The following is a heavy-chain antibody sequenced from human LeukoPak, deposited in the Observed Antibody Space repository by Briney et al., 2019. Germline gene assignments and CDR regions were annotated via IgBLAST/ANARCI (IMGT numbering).Heavy chain of an antibody. J-gene: IGHJ6*03. Sequence: SVKVSCKASGGTFSSYAISWVRQAPGQGLEWMGGIIPIFGTANYAQKFQGRVTITADESTSTAYMELSSLRSEDTAVYYCARGGTTPLYYYYYYMDVWGKGTTVTVSS. CDR2: IIPIFGTA. CDR3: ARGGTTPLYYYYYYMDV. V-gene: IGHV1-69*13. D-gene: IGHD1-14*01. CDR1: GGTFSSYA.